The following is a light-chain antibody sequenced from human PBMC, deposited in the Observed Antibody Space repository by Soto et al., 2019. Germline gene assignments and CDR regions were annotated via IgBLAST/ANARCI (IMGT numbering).Light chain of an antibody. J-gene: IGLJ2*01. CDR1: SSDVGGYNY. V-gene: IGLV2-14*01. CDR3: SSYTSSSTLVV. Sequence: QSALTQPASVSGSPGQSITISCTGTSSDVGGYNYVSWYQQHPGKAPQLMIYDVSNRPSGVSTRFSGSKSGNTASLTISGLQADDEDDYYCSSYTSSSTLVVFGGGTQLTVL. CDR2: DVS.